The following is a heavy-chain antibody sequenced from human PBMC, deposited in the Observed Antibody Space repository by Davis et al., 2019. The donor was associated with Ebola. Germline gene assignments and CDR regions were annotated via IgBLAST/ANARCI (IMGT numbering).Heavy chain of an antibody. J-gene: IGHJ4*02. CDR3: VKGVGEQLPGIY. CDR2: IYSGGST. Sequence: GESLKISCAASGFTVSSNYMSWVRQAPGKGLEWVSVIYSGGSTYYADSVKGRFSISRDNSKNTLFLQMSSLRAEDTAVYYCVKGVGEQLPGIYWGQGTLVTVSS. CDR1: GFTVSSNY. D-gene: IGHD6-6*01. V-gene: IGHV3-53*05.